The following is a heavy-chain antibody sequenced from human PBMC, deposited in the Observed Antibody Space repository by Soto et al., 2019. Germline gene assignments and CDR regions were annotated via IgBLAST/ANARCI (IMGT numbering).Heavy chain of an antibody. CDR2: IASETDGGTP. V-gene: IGHV3-15*07. D-gene: IGHD1-1*01. CDR3: ASSKSTAGAFDF. CDR1: GFTVTHAW. Sequence: EVQLVESGGDLVKPGGSLRLSCAASGFTVTHAWMMWVRQAPGKGLEWVGRIASETDGGTPEYAAPVKGRFSISGDESENTLYLQMNSLKIEDTAVYYCASSKSTAGAFDFWGRGTLVTVSS. J-gene: IGHJ5*01.